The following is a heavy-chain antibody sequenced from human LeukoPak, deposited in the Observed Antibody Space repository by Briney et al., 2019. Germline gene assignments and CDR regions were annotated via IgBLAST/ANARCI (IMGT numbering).Heavy chain of an antibody. V-gene: IGHV3-48*02. Sequence: GGSLRLSCAASGFTFCSHSMNWVRQVPGKGLEWVSYISGGSSTIYYTDSVKGRFTISRDNAKNSPYLQMNSLRDEDTAVYYCTKDPLDYWGQGTLVTVSS. CDR2: ISGGSSTI. CDR3: TKDPLDY. CDR1: GFTFCSHS. J-gene: IGHJ4*02.